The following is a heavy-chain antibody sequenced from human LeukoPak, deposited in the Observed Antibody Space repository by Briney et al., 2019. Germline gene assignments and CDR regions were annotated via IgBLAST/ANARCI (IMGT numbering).Heavy chain of an antibody. CDR3: ARDRGDYYFDY. V-gene: IGHV1-18*01. CDR1: GYTFTSYG. J-gene: IGHJ4*02. D-gene: IGHD2-21*02. Sequence: SXXVSCKASGYTFTSYGISWVRQAPGQGLEWMGWISAYNGNANYAQKLQGRVTMTTDTSTSTAYMELRSLRSDDTAVYYCARDRGDYYFDYWGQGTLVTVSS. CDR2: ISAYNGNA.